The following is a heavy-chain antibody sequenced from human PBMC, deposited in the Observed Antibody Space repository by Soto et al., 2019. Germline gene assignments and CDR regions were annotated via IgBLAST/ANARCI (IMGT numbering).Heavy chain of an antibody. Sequence: EVQLVESGGGLVQPGASLRLSCAASGFTFSSYWMSWVRQAPGKGLEWVATIRQDGSEKHYVDSVKGRFTISRDNAKNSLYLQMNSLRAEATAVYYCARGSGSASCPYYFDYWGPGTLVTVSS. J-gene: IGHJ4*02. CDR1: GFTFSSYW. CDR2: IRQDGSEK. CDR3: ARGSGSASCPYYFDY. V-gene: IGHV3-7*01. D-gene: IGHD2-2*01.